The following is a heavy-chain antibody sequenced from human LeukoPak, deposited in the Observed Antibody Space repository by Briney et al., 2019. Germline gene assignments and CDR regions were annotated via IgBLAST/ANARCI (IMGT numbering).Heavy chain of an antibody. J-gene: IGHJ5*02. CDR1: GYTFTGYY. CDR2: INPNSGGT. Sequence: ASVKVSCKASGYTFTGYYMHWVRQAPGKGLEWMGWINPNSGGTNYAQKFQGRITMTRETSISTAYMELSRLRSDDTAVYYCASEVATTFNWFDPWGQGTLVTVSS. D-gene: IGHD5-12*01. CDR3: ASEVATTFNWFDP. V-gene: IGHV1-2*02.